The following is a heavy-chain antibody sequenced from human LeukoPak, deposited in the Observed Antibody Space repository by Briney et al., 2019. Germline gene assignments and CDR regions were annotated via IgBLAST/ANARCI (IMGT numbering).Heavy chain of an antibody. CDR3: ARQESYDSSGYYSDFDY. V-gene: IGHV1-2*02. D-gene: IGHD3-22*01. CDR2: IYPNSGGT. Sequence: ASVKVSCKSSGYTFSGYFMHWVRQAPGQGLDWMGWIYPNSGGTNYAQKFQGRVTMTRDTSISTAYMELSRLRSDDTAVYYCARQESYDSSGYYSDFDYWGQGTLVTVSS. J-gene: IGHJ4*02. CDR1: GYTFSGYF.